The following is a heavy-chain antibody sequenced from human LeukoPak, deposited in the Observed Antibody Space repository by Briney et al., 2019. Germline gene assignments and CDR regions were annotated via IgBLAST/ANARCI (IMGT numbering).Heavy chain of an antibody. CDR3: ARVGYDSKRYYYYFYMDV. J-gene: IGHJ6*03. CDR1: GYTFTTYG. CDR2: ISAYNGNT. Sequence: ASVKVSCKASGYTFTTYGITWVRQAPGQGLEWMGWISAYNGNTNYAQKLQGRVTMTTDTSTSTAYMELRSLRSDDTAVYFCARVGYDSKRYYYYFYMDVWGKGTTVTVSS. V-gene: IGHV1-18*01. D-gene: IGHD5-12*01.